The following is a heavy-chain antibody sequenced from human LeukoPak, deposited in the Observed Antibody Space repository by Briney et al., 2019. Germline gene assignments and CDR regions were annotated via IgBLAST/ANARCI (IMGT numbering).Heavy chain of an antibody. CDR3: AKDIGDYVWGSVFSFDY. D-gene: IGHD3-16*01. J-gene: IGHJ4*02. V-gene: IGHV3-33*05. CDR2: ISYDGSNK. CDR1: GFTFSSYG. Sequence: PGGSLRLSCAASGFTFSSYGMHWVRQAPGKGLEWVAVISYDGSNKYYADSVKGRFTISRDNSKSTLYLQMNSLRGEDTAVYYCAKDIGDYVWGSVFSFDYWGQGTLVTVSS.